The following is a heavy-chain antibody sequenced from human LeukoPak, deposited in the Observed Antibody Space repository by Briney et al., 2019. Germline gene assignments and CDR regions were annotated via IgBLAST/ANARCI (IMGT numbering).Heavy chain of an antibody. CDR2: IYPGDSDT. D-gene: IGHD2-15*01. Sequence: GESLQISCKGSGSSFTTYWIAWVRQVPGKGLEWMGIIYPGDSDTRYSPSFQGQVAISADKSISTAFLQWSSLKASDTAMYYCARQQVAYYYYYGMDVWGKGTTVTVSS. J-gene: IGHJ6*04. CDR1: GSSFTTYW. CDR3: ARQQVAYYYYYGMDV. V-gene: IGHV5-51*01.